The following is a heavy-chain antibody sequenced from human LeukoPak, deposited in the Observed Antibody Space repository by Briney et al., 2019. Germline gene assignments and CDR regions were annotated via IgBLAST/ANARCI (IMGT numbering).Heavy chain of an antibody. J-gene: IGHJ6*03. D-gene: IGHD2-15*01. CDR2: INPNSGGT. CDR1: GYTFTGYY. Sequence: ASVKVSCKASGYTFTGYYMHWVRQAPGQGLEWMGWINPNSGGTNYAQKFQGRVTMTRDTSISTAYMELSRLRSDDTAVYYCARERILYGRSDYYYMDVWGKGTTITVSS. CDR3: ARERILYGRSDYYYMDV. V-gene: IGHV1-2*02.